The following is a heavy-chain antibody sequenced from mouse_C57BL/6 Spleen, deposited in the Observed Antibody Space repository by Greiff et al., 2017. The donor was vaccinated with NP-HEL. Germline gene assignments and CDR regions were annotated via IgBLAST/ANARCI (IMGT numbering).Heavy chain of an antibody. CDR3: AKGMITSYFDY. D-gene: IGHD2-4*01. CDR2: IHPNSGST. Sequence: VQLQQSGAELVKPGASVKLSCKASGYTFTSYWMHWVKQRPGQGLEWIGMIHPNSGSTNYNEKFKSKATLTVDKSSSTAYMQLSSLTSEDSAVYYCAKGMITSYFDYWGQGTTLTVSS. V-gene: IGHV1-64*01. CDR1: GYTFTSYW. J-gene: IGHJ2*01.